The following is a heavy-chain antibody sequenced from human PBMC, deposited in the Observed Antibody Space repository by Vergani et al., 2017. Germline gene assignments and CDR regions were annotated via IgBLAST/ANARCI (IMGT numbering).Heavy chain of an antibody. CDR3: ARERGYSYGPNYYYYYYMDV. Sequence: QVQLQQSGPGLVKPSQTLSLTCAISGDSVSSNSAAWNWIRQSPSRGLEWLGRTYYRSKGYNDYAVAVKSRITINPDTSKNQFSLQLNSVTPEDTAVYYCARERGYSYGPNYYYYYYMDVWGKGTTVTVSS. J-gene: IGHJ6*03. CDR1: GDSVSSNSAA. D-gene: IGHD5-18*01. V-gene: IGHV6-1*01. CDR2: TYYRSKGYN.